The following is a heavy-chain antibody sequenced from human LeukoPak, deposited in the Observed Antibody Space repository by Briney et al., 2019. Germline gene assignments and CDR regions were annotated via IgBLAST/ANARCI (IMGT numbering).Heavy chain of an antibody. CDR2: IIPILGIA. CDR3: ARDQDYYDSSGYPYYFDY. V-gene: IGHV1-69*04. Sequence: SVKVSCKASGGTFSRYTISWVRQPPGQGLEWMGRIIPILGIANYAQKFQGRVTITADKSTCTAYMELSSLRSEDTAVYYCARDQDYYDSSGYPYYFDYWGQGTLVTVSS. CDR1: GGTFSRYT. D-gene: IGHD3-22*01. J-gene: IGHJ4*02.